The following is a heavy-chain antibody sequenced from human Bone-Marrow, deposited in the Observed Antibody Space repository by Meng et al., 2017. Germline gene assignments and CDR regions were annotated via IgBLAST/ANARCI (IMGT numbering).Heavy chain of an antibody. CDR1: GGTFISYA. J-gene: IGHJ4*02. V-gene: IGHV1-69*13. CDR2: IIPIFGTA. Sequence: SVKVSCKASGGTFISYAISWVRQAPGQGLEWMGGIIPIFGTANYAQKFQGRVTITADESTSTAYMELSSLRSEDTAVYYCARGYTVGATSVYYFDYWGQGTLVTVSS. CDR3: ARGYTVGATSVYYFDY. D-gene: IGHD1-26*01.